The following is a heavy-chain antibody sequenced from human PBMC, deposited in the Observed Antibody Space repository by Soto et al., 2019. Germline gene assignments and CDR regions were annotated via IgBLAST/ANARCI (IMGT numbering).Heavy chain of an antibody. Sequence: PGGSLRLSCATSGFTFSGYAMTWVRQAPGKGLNWVSAITSGGDTFFADSVKGRFTISRDHPKNTFYLQMNSLTAEDTAVYYCANGQSCGAFRFFFDYWGQGTLVTVSS. V-gene: IGHV3-23*01. D-gene: IGHD2-21*01. CDR3: ANGQSCGAFRFFFDY. CDR2: ITSGGDT. J-gene: IGHJ4*02. CDR1: GFTFSGYA.